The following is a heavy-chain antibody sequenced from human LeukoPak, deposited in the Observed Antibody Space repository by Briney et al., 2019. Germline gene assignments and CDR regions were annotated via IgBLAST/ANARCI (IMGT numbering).Heavy chain of an antibody. J-gene: IGHJ4*02. CDR3: AREGPNYYDSSGYPPDDY. V-gene: IGHV1-8*03. D-gene: IGHD3-22*01. CDR1: GYTFTSYD. Sequence: ASVKVSCKASGYTFTSYDINWVRQATGQGLEWMGWMNPNSGNTGYAQKFQGRVTITRNTSISTAYMELSSLRSEDTAVYYCAREGPNYYDSSGYPPDDYWGQGTLVTVSS. CDR2: MNPNSGNT.